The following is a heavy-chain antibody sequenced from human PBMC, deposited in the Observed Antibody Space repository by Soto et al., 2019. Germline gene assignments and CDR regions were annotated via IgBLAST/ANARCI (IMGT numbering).Heavy chain of an antibody. CDR2: IYWDDDK. CDR1: GFSLSTREVG. Sequence: SGPTLVNPTQTLTLACTFSGFSLSTREVGVGWIRQPPGKALEWLALIYWDDDKRYTPSLKSRLTIAKDTAKNLVILIMTNVDPEDTATYYCAHRAYYYGSGSYYTHWGQGTLVTVSS. CDR3: AHRAYYYGSGSYYTH. V-gene: IGHV2-5*02. D-gene: IGHD3-10*01. J-gene: IGHJ4*02.